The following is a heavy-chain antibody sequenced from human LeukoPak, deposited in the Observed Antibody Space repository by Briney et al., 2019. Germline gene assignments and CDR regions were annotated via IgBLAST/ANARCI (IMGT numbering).Heavy chain of an antibody. CDR2: ISGSGDST. D-gene: IGHD5-24*01. Sequence: GGSLRLSCAASGFTFRNYVMNWVRQAPGKGLEWVSGISGSGDSTYYADSVKGRFTISRDNAKNSLYLQMNSLRAEDTAIYYCTRVGYIDEGIDYWGQGTLVTVSS. J-gene: IGHJ4*02. CDR1: GFTFRNYV. CDR3: TRVGYIDEGIDY. V-gene: IGHV3-23*01.